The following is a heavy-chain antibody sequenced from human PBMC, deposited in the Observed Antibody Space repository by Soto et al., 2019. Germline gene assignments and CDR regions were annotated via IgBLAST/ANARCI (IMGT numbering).Heavy chain of an antibody. CDR2: INTYNANT. CDR1: GYTFTRYG. J-gene: IGHJ6*02. V-gene: IGHV1-18*01. CDR3: AMVDVDATHSPQAV. D-gene: IGHD2-2*03. Sequence: QVQLVQSGAEVKNPGASVKVSCKASGYTFTRYGIGWARQAPGQGLEWMGWINTYNANTNYAQNVQGRGTLTTDTSASTAYMALRNLRSTATATYYCAMVDVDATHSPQAVYGHGTTVIVSS.